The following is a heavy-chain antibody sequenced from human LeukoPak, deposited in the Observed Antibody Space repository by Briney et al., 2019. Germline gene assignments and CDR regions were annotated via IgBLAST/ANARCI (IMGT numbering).Heavy chain of an antibody. Sequence: GGSLRLSCAASGFTFSSYAMNWVRQAPGKGLEWVSSISSSSSYIYYADSVKGRFTISRDNAKNSLYLQMNSLRAEDTAVYYCARLSDSSGYYYVFNYYYYMDVWGKGTTVTVSS. CDR1: GFTFSSYA. D-gene: IGHD3-22*01. CDR3: ARLSDSSGYYYVFNYYYYMDV. CDR2: ISSSSSYI. J-gene: IGHJ6*03. V-gene: IGHV3-21*01.